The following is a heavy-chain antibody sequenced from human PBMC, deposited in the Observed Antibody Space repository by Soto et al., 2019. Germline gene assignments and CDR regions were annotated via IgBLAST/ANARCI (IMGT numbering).Heavy chain of an antibody. Sequence: QVQLVQSGAEVKKPGSSVKVSCKASGGTFSSYAISWVRQAPGQGLEWMGGIIPIFGTANYAQKFQGRVTNTAAESTSGAYMELSSLRSEDTAVYYCASRGDYDILTGLEVTRGAFDIWGQGTMVTVSS. D-gene: IGHD3-9*01. J-gene: IGHJ3*02. CDR2: IIPIFGTA. CDR3: ASRGDYDILTGLEVTRGAFDI. CDR1: GGTFSSYA. V-gene: IGHV1-69*01.